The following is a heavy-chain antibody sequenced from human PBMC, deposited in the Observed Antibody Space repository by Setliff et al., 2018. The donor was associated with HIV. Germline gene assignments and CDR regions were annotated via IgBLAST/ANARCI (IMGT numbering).Heavy chain of an antibody. D-gene: IGHD2-21*02. Sequence: TSETLSLTCSVSGGSINSDNYYWGWIRQAPGKGLEWIGSINYSGITYYNPSLRGRVTISVDRSRNQFSLTLNSVTAADTATYYCASRGIVVVTMSMPDEFFVHWGHGTLVTVSS. CDR1: GGSINSDNYY. CDR2: INYSGIT. V-gene: IGHV4-39*01. J-gene: IGHJ1*01. CDR3: ASRGIVVVTMSMPDEFFVH.